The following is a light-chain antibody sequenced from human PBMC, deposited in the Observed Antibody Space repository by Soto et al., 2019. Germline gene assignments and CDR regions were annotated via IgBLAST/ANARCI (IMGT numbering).Light chain of an antibody. CDR1: SSDIGAYNY. V-gene: IGLV2-14*01. Sequence: QSVLTQPASVSGSPGQSITISCTGSSSDIGAYNYVSWFQQYPGKAPKLIISEVSNRPSGVSNRFSGSKSGTAASLTISGLQTEDEADYFCFSFTTDWTHASGTGTKVTVL. CDR2: EVS. J-gene: IGLJ1*01. CDR3: FSFTTDWTHA.